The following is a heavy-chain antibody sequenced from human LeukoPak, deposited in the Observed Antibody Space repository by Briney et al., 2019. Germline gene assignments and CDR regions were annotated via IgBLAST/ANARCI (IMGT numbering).Heavy chain of an antibody. Sequence: GESLKISCKGSGYSFTSYWIGWVRQMPGKGLEWMGIIYPRDSDTRYSPSFQGQVTISADKSTDTAYLQWSSLKASDTAMYYCTRRQEGYYYGSGSYYFFDYWGQGTLVTVSS. CDR2: IYPRDSDT. D-gene: IGHD3-10*01. CDR1: GYSFTSYW. J-gene: IGHJ4*02. V-gene: IGHV5-51*01. CDR3: TRRQEGYYYGSGSYYFFDY.